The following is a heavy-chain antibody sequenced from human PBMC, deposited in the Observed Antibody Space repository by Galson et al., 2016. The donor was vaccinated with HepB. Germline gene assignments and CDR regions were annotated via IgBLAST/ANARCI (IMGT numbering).Heavy chain of an antibody. V-gene: IGHV1-18*01. CDR1: GYTFTSYG. CDR2: ISAYNGNT. CDR3: ARDLQVFCSGYYPYNFDY. J-gene: IGHJ4*02. D-gene: IGHD3-3*01. Sequence: SVKVSCKASGYTFTSYGISWVRQAPGQGLEWMGWISAYNGNTNYAQKLQGRVTVTTDTSTSTAYMEPRSLRSDDTAVYYRARDLQVFCSGYYPYNFDYWGQGTLVTVSS.